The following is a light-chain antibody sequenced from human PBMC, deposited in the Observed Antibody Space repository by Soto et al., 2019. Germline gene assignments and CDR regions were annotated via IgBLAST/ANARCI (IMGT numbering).Light chain of an antibody. Sequence: QSVLTQPASVSGSPGQSITISCTGTSNDVGGYKYVSWYQQHPGKAPKLMIYEVSNRPSGVSNRFSGSKSGNTASLTISGLQAEDEADYYCSSYTGSSNYVFGNGTKVTVL. CDR1: SNDVGGYKY. J-gene: IGLJ1*01. CDR3: SSYTGSSNYV. CDR2: EVS. V-gene: IGLV2-14*01.